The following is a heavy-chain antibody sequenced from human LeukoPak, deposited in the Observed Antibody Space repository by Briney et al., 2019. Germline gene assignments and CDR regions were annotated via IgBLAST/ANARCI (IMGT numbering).Heavy chain of an antibody. D-gene: IGHD6-6*01. J-gene: IGHJ4*02. CDR3: ASSRSIAARGDY. V-gene: IGHV4-34*01. CDR2: INHSEST. CDR1: GGSFSGYY. Sequence: SETLSLACAVYGGSFSGYYWSWIRQPPGKGLEWIGEINHSESTNYNPSLKSRVTISVDTSKNQFSLKLSSVTAADTAVYYCASSRSIAARGDYWGQGTLVTVSS.